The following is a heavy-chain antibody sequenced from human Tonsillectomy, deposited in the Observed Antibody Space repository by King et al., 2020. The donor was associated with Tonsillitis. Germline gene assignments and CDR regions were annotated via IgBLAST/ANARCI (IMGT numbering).Heavy chain of an antibody. CDR2: MSSSGRSI. CDR1: EFTLSNNG. V-gene: IGHV3-48*04. CDR3: ARERLHSSGWGIDY. J-gene: IGHJ4*02. Sequence: VQLVESGGGLVQPGGSLRVSCAASEFTLSNNGMSWVRQAPGKGLEWISYMSSSGRSIYYADSVQGRFTISRDDAKNSLYLQMNSLRVEDTGVYYCARERLHSSGWGIDYWGQGSLVTVSS. D-gene: IGHD6-19*01.